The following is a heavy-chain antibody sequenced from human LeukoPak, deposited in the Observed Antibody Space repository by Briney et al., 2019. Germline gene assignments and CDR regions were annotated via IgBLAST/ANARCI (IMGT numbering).Heavy chain of an antibody. Sequence: GGSLRLSCAASGFTFSSYAMHWVRQAPGKGLEWVAVISYDGSNKYYADSVKGRFTISRDNSKNTLYLQMNSLRAEDTAVYYCARDRGVGDHRGRDASDFWGQGTMVTVSS. CDR2: ISYDGSNK. J-gene: IGHJ3*01. CDR3: ARDRGVGDHRGRDASDF. V-gene: IGHV3-30-3*01. D-gene: IGHD1-26*01. CDR1: GFTFSSYA.